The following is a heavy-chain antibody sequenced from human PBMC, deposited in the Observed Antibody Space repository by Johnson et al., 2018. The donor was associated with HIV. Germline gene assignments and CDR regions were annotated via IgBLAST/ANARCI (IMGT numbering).Heavy chain of an antibody. CDR3: ARGVVPDPFDI. J-gene: IGHJ3*02. D-gene: IGHD2-15*01. V-gene: IGHV3-20*04. CDR2: ISWNSGSI. Sequence: VQLVESGGGLVKPGGSLRLSCAVSGFTFSSYAMSWVRQAPGKGLEWVSGISWNSGSIGYADSVKGRFTISRDNAKNSLYLQMNSLRAEDTALYYCARGVVPDPFDIWGQGTMVTVSS. CDR1: GFTFSSYA.